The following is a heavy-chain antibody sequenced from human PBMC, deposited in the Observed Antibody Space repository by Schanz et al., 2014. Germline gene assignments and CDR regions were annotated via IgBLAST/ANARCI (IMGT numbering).Heavy chain of an antibody. Sequence: QVQLVESGGGLVKPGGSLRLSCAASGFTFSDYYMTWMRQAPGKGLEWISYISSSSSTIYYADSVKGRFTISRDNAKNSVSLQMDSLRPEDTALYYCAKDGIMVQGVIWERYFDSWGQGTLVTVSS. J-gene: IGHJ4*02. D-gene: IGHD3-10*01. CDR2: ISSSSSTI. V-gene: IGHV3-11*01. CDR1: GFTFSDYY. CDR3: AKDGIMVQGVIWERYFDS.